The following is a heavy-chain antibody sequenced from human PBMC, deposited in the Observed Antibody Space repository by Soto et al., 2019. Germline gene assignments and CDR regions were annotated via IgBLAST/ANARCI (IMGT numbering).Heavy chain of an antibody. D-gene: IGHD3-22*01. J-gene: IGHJ4*01. Sequence: SVKVSCKASGGTFSSYAISWVRQAPGQGLEWMGGIIPIFGTANYAQKFQGRVTITADESTSTAYMELSSLRSEDTAVYYCARSRSGDYYDSSGYYYVRDFDYWG. CDR3: ARSRSGDYYDSSGYYYVRDFDY. CDR1: GGTFSSYA. CDR2: IIPIFGTA. V-gene: IGHV1-69*13.